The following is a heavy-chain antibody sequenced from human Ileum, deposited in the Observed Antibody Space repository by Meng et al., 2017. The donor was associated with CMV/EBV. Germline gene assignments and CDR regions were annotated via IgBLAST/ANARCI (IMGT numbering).Heavy chain of an antibody. J-gene: IGHJ3*02. D-gene: IGHD3-3*01. CDR2: INSDGSST. Sequence: FTFSSYWMHWVRQAPGKGLVWVSRINSDGSSTSYADSVKGRFTISRDNAKNTLYLQMNSLRAEDTAVYYCARVYYDFWSGLSDAFDIWGQGTMVTVSS. CDR1: FTFSSYW. V-gene: IGHV3-74*01. CDR3: ARVYYDFWSGLSDAFDI.